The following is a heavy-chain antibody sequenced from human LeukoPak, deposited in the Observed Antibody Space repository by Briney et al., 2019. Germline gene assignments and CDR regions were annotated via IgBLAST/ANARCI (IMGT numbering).Heavy chain of an antibody. Sequence: GGSLRLSCAASGFTFNTYGMHWVRQAPGKGLEWVSYISSSGSTIYYADSVKGRFTISRDNAKNSLYLQMNSLRAEDTAVYYCAELGITMIGGVWGKGTTVTISS. J-gene: IGHJ6*04. CDR3: AELGITMIGGV. CDR1: GFTFNTYG. CDR2: ISSSGSTI. D-gene: IGHD3-10*02. V-gene: IGHV3-48*04.